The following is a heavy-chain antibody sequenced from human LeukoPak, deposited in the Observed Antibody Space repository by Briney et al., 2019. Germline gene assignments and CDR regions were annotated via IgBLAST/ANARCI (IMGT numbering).Heavy chain of an antibody. J-gene: IGHJ4*02. CDR3: ARHKGSGSYPLDY. CDR2: IYYSVST. V-gene: IGHV4-59*08. D-gene: IGHD1-26*01. Sequence: SETLSLTCTVSGGSISSYYWSWIRQPPGKGLEWIGYIYYSVSTNYSPSLKSRVTISVDTSKNQFSLKLSSVTAADTAVYYCARHKGSGSYPLDYWGQGILVTVSS. CDR1: GGSISSYY.